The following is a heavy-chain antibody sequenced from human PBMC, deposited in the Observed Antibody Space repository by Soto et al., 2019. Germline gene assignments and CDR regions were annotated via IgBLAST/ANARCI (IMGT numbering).Heavy chain of an antibody. CDR3: ASARATIAAAAIFDC. J-gene: IGHJ4*02. CDR2: FYRTGST. Sequence: QVQLQESGPGLVKPSGTLSLTCAVSGGSISTSNWWSWVRQHPGKGLEWIGEFYRTGSTNNNPSLETRITISVDKSKTQSSVELTSVTAADTVVYYCASARATIAAAAIFDCWGKGTLVTVSS. V-gene: IGHV4-4*02. CDR1: GGSISTSNW. D-gene: IGHD6-13*01.